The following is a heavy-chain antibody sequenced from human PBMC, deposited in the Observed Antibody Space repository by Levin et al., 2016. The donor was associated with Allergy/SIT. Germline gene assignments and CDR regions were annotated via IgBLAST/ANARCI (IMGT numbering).Heavy chain of an antibody. CDR3: AKIARIAAAGGWFDP. J-gene: IGHJ5*02. CDR1: GFTFSSYA. D-gene: IGHD6-13*01. V-gene: IGHV3-23*01. CDR2: ISGSGGST. Sequence: GESLKISCAASGFTFSSYAMSWVRQAPGKGLEWVSAISGSGGSTYYADSVKGRFTISRDNSKNTLYLQMNSLRAEDTAVYYCAKIARIAAAGGWFDPWGQGTLVTVSS.